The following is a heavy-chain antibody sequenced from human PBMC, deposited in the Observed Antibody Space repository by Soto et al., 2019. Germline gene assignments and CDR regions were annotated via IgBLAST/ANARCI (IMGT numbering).Heavy chain of an antibody. CDR3: AKLGYYDGSGYLWGVDY. V-gene: IGHV3-30*18. CDR1: GFTFSSYG. CDR2: ISYDGSNK. J-gene: IGHJ4*02. Sequence: GGSLRLSCAASGFTFSSYGMHWVRQAPGKGLEWVAVISYDGSNKYYADSVKGRFTISRDNSKNTLYLQMNSLRAEDTAVYYCAKLGYYDGSGYLWGVDYWGQGTLVTVSS. D-gene: IGHD3-22*01.